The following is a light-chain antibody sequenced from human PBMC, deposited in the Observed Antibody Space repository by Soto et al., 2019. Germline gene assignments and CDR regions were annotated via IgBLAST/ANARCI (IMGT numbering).Light chain of an antibody. V-gene: IGKV1-16*01. CDR1: EGINNY. J-gene: IGKJ4*01. Sequence: DIQMTQSPYTLSASVGDRVTIICRASEGINNYLAWFQQKPGKAPKSLIYGATYLQSGVPSRFSGSEFGTEFSLTISSLQPEDIATYYCQQYQRYPPSFGGGTKVDIK. CDR2: GAT. CDR3: QQYQRYPPS.